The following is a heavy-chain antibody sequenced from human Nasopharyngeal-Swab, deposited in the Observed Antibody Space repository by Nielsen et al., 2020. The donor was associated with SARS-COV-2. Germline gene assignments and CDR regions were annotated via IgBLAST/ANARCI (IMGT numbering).Heavy chain of an antibody. CDR3: ARDGGWFDP. J-gene: IGHJ5*02. CDR1: GGSISSYY. Sequence: SETLSLTCTVSGGSISSYYWSWIRQTAGKGLEWIGRIYTSGSADCSPSLKSRITISVDTSKNQFSLKLSSVTAADTAVYYCARDGGWFDPWGQGTLVTVSS. CDR2: IYTSGSA. V-gene: IGHV4-4*07.